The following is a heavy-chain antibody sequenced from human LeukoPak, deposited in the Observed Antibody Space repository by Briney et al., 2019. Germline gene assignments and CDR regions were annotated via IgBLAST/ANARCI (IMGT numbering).Heavy chain of an antibody. D-gene: IGHD6-6*01. CDR3: ARDAILRPDSSSRMSDAFDV. CDR1: GDSVSSNRAA. V-gene: IGHV6-1*01. Sequence: SQTLSLTCAISGDSVSSNRAAWNWIRQSPLRGLEWLGRTYYRSKWYNDYAVSVESRITINPDTSKNQFSLQLNSVTPEDTAVYYCARDAILRPDSSSRMSDAFDVWGRGTMVTVSS. CDR2: TYYRSKWYN. J-gene: IGHJ3*01.